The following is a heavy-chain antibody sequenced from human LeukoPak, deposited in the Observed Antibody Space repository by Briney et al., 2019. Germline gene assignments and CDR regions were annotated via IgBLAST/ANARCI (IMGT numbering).Heavy chain of an antibody. CDR1: SDSMSNYY. Sequence: SETLSLTCTVSSDSMSNYYWSWIRQPPGKGLEWFAYIYYTGNANYNPSLKSRVTISVDTSKNQFSLKLNSVTAADTAVYYCARHHYDSTHDAFDIWGQGTMVTVSS. D-gene: IGHD3-22*01. CDR3: ARHHYDSTHDAFDI. CDR2: IYYTGNA. J-gene: IGHJ3*02. V-gene: IGHV4-59*13.